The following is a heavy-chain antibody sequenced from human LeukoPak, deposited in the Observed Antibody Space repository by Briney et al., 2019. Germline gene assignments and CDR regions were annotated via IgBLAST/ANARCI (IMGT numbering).Heavy chain of an antibody. Sequence: SETLSLTCAVYGGSFSGYYWSWIRQPPGKGLEWIGEINHSGSTNYNPSLKSRVTISVDTSKNQFSLKLSSVTAADTAVYYCVRRDDSSGYHKIFDYWGQGTLVTVSS. CDR2: INHSGST. CDR3: VRRDDSSGYHKIFDY. D-gene: IGHD3-22*01. V-gene: IGHV4-34*01. CDR1: GGSFSGYY. J-gene: IGHJ4*02.